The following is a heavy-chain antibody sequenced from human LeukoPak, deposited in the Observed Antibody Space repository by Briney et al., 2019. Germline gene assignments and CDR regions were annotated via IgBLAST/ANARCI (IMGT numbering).Heavy chain of an antibody. CDR1: GFTFSSYG. CDR3: ARVQDYVWGTQRGNYFDY. V-gene: IGHV3-33*01. D-gene: IGHD3-16*01. CDR2: IWYDGSNK. J-gene: IGHJ4*02. Sequence: PGGSLRLSCAASGFTFSSYGMHWVRQAPGKGLEWVAVIWYDGSNKYYADSVKGRFTISRDNSKNTLYLQMNSLRAEDTAVYYCARVQDYVWGTQRGNYFDYWGQGTLVTVSS.